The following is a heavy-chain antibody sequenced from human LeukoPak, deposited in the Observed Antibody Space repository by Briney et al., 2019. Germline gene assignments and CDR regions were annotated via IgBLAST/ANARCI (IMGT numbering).Heavy chain of an antibody. V-gene: IGHV4-34*01. CDR1: GDSISSGYY. CDR2: INHSGST. CDR3: ARAEAVAGLWGFDY. J-gene: IGHJ4*02. D-gene: IGHD6-19*01. Sequence: SETLSLTCTVSGDSISSGYYWSWIRQPPGKGLEWIGEINHSGSTNYNPSLKSRVTISVDTSKNQFSLKLSSVTAADTAVYYCARAEAVAGLWGFDYWGQGTLVTVSS.